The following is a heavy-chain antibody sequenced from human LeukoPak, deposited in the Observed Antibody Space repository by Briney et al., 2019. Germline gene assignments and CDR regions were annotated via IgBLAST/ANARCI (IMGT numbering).Heavy chain of an antibody. J-gene: IGHJ4*02. Sequence: PWETLSLTCTVSGGSISSYYWSWIRQPPGKGLEWIGYIYYSGSTNYNPSLKSRVTISVDTSKNQFSLKLSSVTAADTAVYYCARGGDTAMVLNWGQGTLVTVSS. V-gene: IGHV4-59*01. CDR2: IYYSGST. D-gene: IGHD5-18*01. CDR3: ARGGDTAMVLN. CDR1: GGSISSYY.